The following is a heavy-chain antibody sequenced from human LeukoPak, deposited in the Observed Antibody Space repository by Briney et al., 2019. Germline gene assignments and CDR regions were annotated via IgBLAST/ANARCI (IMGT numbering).Heavy chain of an antibody. CDR3: TRDVSSSWYEGADY. D-gene: IGHD6-13*01. CDR1: GFAFGDHA. Sequence: GVLRLSCTASGFAFGDHAMGWFRQAPGKGLERVGFIRSKPYGGTTEYAASVKGRFTISRDDSKSIAYLQMNSLKTEDTAVYYCTRDVSSSWYEGADYWGQGTLVTVSS. J-gene: IGHJ4*02. CDR2: IRSKPYGGTT. V-gene: IGHV3-49*03.